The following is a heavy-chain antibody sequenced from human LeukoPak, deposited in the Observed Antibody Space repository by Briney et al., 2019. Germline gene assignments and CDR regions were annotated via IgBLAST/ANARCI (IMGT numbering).Heavy chain of an antibody. J-gene: IGHJ3*02. Sequence: PGGSRRLSRAASGFTFGDYAMHWVRQAPGKGLEWVSGISWNSGSLGYADSVKGRFTISRDNAKNTLYLQMNSLRAGDTAVYYCARESYCSGGSCYSGRAFDIWGQGTMVTVSS. CDR3: ARESYCSGGSCYSGRAFDI. D-gene: IGHD2-15*01. CDR1: GFTFGDYA. CDR2: ISWNSGSL. V-gene: IGHV3-9*01.